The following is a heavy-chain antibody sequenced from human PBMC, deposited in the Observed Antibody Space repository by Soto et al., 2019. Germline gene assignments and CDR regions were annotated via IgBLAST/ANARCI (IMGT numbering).Heavy chain of an antibody. D-gene: IGHD6-6*01. V-gene: IGHV1-69*01. J-gene: IGHJ6*02. Sequence: QVQLVQSGAEVKKPGSSVKVSCKASGGTFSSYANSWVRQAPGQGLEWMGGIIPIFGTANYAQKFQGRVTITADESTSTAYMELSSLRSEDTAVYYCARIKSIGARDYYDGMDVWGQGTTVTVSS. CDR3: ARIKSIGARDYYDGMDV. CDR2: IIPIFGTA. CDR1: GGTFSSYA.